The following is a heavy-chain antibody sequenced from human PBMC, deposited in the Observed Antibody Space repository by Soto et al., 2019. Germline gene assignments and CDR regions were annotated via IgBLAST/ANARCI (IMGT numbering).Heavy chain of an antibody. J-gene: IGHJ4*02. D-gene: IGHD2-15*01. Sequence: QVQLVQSGAEVKKPGASVKVSCKASGYTFSNYGISWVRQAPGQGLEWMGWIGVYNGNTDYAQKVQGRVTLTTDTSPSTAYMELRSLRSDDTAVYYCARDSLPMAVAAPDNWGQGTLVIVSS. CDR3: ARDSLPMAVAAPDN. CDR1: GYTFSNYG. CDR2: IGVYNGNT. V-gene: IGHV1-18*01.